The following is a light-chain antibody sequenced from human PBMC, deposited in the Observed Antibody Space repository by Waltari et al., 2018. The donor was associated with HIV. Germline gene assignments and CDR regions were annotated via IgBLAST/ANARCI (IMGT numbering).Light chain of an antibody. Sequence: ETVLTQSPGTLSLSPGERATLSCRASQSIISNYVAWYQQKPGQAPRLLIYGASKRATGIPDRFRGSESGTDFTLTISRLEPEDFAVYYCQQYGSSPIAFGQGTRLEIK. CDR3: QQYGSSPIA. CDR1: QSIISNY. J-gene: IGKJ5*01. CDR2: GAS. V-gene: IGKV3-20*01.